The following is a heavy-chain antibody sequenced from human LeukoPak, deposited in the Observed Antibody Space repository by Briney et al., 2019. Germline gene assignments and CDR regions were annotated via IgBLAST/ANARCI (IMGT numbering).Heavy chain of an antibody. J-gene: IGHJ5*02. Sequence: GGSLRLSCASSGFSFSSFFMHWVRQAPGKGLEYVSGISANGGRTYYANSVKGRFTISRDNSKNTLYLHLGSLRPEDMAVYYCARGTRFITVAGTSLSFDPWGQGILVIVSS. CDR3: ARGTRFITVAGTSLSFDP. V-gene: IGHV3-64*01. CDR1: GFSFSSFF. D-gene: IGHD6-19*01. CDR2: ISANGGRT.